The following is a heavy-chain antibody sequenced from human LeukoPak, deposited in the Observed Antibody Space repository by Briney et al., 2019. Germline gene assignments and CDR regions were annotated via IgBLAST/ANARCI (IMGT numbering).Heavy chain of an antibody. CDR2: ISSSSSYI. CDR3: AALQYQLLSYGMDV. D-gene: IGHD2-2*01. J-gene: IGHJ6*02. Sequence: PGGSLRLSCAASGFTFSSYSMNWVRQAPGKGLEWVSSISSSSSYIYYADSVKGRFTISRDNAKNSLYLQMNSLRAEDTAVYYCAALQYQLLSYGMDVWGQGTTDTVSS. V-gene: IGHV3-21*01. CDR1: GFTFSSYS.